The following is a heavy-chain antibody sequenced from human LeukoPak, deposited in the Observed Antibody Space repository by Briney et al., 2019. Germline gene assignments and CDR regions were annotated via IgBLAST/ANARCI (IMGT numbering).Heavy chain of an antibody. Sequence: RAASVKVSCKASGYTFTSYGIGWVRQAPGQGLEWMGWISAYNGNTNYAQKLQGRVTMTTDTSTSTAYMELRSLRSGDTAVYYCAKGSVVAATPFDYWGQGTLVTVSS. CDR2: ISAYNGNT. V-gene: IGHV1-18*01. CDR1: GYTFTSYG. J-gene: IGHJ4*02. CDR3: AKGSVVAATPFDY. D-gene: IGHD2-15*01.